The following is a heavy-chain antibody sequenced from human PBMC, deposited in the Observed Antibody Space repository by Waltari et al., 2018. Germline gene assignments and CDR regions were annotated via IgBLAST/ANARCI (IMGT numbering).Heavy chain of an antibody. J-gene: IGHJ3*02. CDR1: GDSVPSHRSA. V-gene: IGHV6-1*01. Sequence: QVQLQQSGPGLVKPSQTLSLTCAISGDSVPSHRSAWNWIRQSPSRGLEWLGRTYYRSKWYNDYAVSVKSRITINPDTSKNQCSLQLNSVTPEDTAVYYCARDRCTNGVCFDAFDIWGQGTMVTVSS. D-gene: IGHD2-8*01. CDR2: TYYRSKWYN. CDR3: ARDRCTNGVCFDAFDI.